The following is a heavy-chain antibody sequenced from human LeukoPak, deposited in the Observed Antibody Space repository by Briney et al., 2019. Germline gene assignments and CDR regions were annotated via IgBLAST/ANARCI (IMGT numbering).Heavy chain of an antibody. Sequence: GGSLRLSCAASGFTFSIYSMNWVRQAPGKGLECVSYISSSSTTIYYADSVKGRFSISRDNAKNSLYLQMNSLRAEDTAVYFCASFLEYYYMDVWGKGTTVTVSS. CDR3: ASFLEYYYMDV. V-gene: IGHV3-48*01. D-gene: IGHD2/OR15-2a*01. CDR2: ISSSSTTI. CDR1: GFTFSIYS. J-gene: IGHJ6*03.